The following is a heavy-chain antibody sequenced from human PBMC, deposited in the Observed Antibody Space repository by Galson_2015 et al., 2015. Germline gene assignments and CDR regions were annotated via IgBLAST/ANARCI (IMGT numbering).Heavy chain of an antibody. Sequence: SLRLSCAASGLTFSSYRMNWVRQAPGKGLEWVSSISSSSSYIYYADSVKGRFTISRDNAKNSLYLQMNSLRAEDTAVYYCAREWDSSYIVVVPAAIDYYGMDVWGQGTTVTVSS. CDR1: GLTFSSYR. D-gene: IGHD2-2*01. CDR2: ISSSSSYI. CDR3: AREWDSSYIVVVPAAIDYYGMDV. J-gene: IGHJ6*02. V-gene: IGHV3-21*01.